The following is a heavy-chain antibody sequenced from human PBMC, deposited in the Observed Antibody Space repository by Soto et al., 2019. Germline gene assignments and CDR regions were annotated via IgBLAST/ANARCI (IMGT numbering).Heavy chain of an antibody. CDR2: ISGSGGST. V-gene: IGHV3-23*01. CDR1: GFTFSSYA. CDR3: AKDHCSRTSCLGWFDP. J-gene: IGHJ5*02. D-gene: IGHD2-2*01. Sequence: GGSLRLSCAASGFTFSSYAMSWVRQAPGKGLEWVSGISGSGGSTYYADSVKGRFTISRDNSKNTLYLQMNSLRAEDTAVYYCAKDHCSRTSCLGWFDPWGQGTLVTVSS.